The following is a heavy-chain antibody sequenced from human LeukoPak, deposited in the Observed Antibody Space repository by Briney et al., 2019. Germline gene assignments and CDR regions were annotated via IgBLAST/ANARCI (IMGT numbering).Heavy chain of an antibody. CDR1: GFTFSSSA. V-gene: IGHV3-48*02. Sequence: GGSLRLSCAASGFTFSSSAMSWVRQVPGKGLEWISYISSSSSAIYYADSVKGRFTISRDNAKNSLYLQMNSLRDEDTAVYYCAQKGGTDHWGQGTLVTVSS. J-gene: IGHJ4*02. D-gene: IGHD2-15*01. CDR2: ISSSSSAI. CDR3: AQKGGTDH.